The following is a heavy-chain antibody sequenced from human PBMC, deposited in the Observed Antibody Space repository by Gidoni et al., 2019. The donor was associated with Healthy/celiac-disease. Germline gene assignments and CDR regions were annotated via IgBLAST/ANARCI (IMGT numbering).Heavy chain of an antibody. CDR3: ARHRSYYDSSGYPDY. CDR1: GYSFTSYW. D-gene: IGHD3-22*01. CDR2: IYPGDSDT. V-gene: IGHV5-51*01. J-gene: IGHJ4*02. Sequence: EVQLVQSGAEVKKPGESLTISCKGSGYSFTSYWLGWVRQMPGKGLEWMGIIYPGDSDTRYSPSFQGQVTISADKSISTAYLQWSSLKASDTAMYYCARHRSYYDSSGYPDYWGQGTLVTVSS.